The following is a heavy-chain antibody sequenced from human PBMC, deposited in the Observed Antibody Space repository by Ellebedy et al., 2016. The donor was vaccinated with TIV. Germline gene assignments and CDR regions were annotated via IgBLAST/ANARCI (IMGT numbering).Heavy chain of an antibody. J-gene: IGHJ4*02. CDR1: GYTFTDYY. CDR2: INPNSGVT. D-gene: IGHD2-8*01. CDR3: AREPLPSNTQECTQGFDS. Sequence: AASVKVSCNASGYTFTDYYINWVRQAPGQGLEWMGWINPNSGVTNFAPRFQGRVTLTRDTSTSTAYMELSSLRSDDTAVYYSAREPLPSNTQECTQGFDSWGQGTLVTVSS. V-gene: IGHV1-2*02.